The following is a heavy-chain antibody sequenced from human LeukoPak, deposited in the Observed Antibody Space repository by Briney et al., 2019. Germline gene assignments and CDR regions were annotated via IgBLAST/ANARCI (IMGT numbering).Heavy chain of an antibody. Sequence: GGSLRLSCEASGFTFSSYWMHWVRQVPGKGLVWVSRINSDGSSTSYADSVKGRFTISRDNAKNTLYLQMSSLRAEDTAVYYCATGQGHGMDVWGQGTTVTVSS. CDR3: ATGQGHGMDV. V-gene: IGHV3-74*01. CDR2: INSDGSST. D-gene: IGHD1-14*01. CDR1: GFTFSSYW. J-gene: IGHJ6*02.